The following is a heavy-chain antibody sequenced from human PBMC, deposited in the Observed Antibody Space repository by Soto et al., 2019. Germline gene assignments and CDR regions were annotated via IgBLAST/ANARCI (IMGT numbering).Heavy chain of an antibody. CDR3: ARAYDYSANWFDP. V-gene: IGHV4-4*02. Sequence: QVQLQESGPGLVKPSGTLSLTCAVYGGSISSSNWWSWVRQPPGMGLEWIGEIYHSGSTNYNPSLKSRVAISVDKSKNQFSLKLSSVTAADAAVYYCARAYDYSANWFDPWGQGTLVTVSS. J-gene: IGHJ5*02. CDR2: IYHSGST. D-gene: IGHD4-4*01. CDR1: GGSISSSNW.